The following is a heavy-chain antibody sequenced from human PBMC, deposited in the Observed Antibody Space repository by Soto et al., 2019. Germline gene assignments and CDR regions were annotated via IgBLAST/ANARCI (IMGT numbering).Heavy chain of an antibody. Sequence: QVQLVESGGDVVQPGRSLRLSCAASGFTFSSYGMHWVRQAPGKGLEWVAVISYDGSNKYYADSVKGRFTISRDNSKNRLYLQMNSLRAEDTAVYYCANSIAARYYYYGMDVWGQGTTVTVSS. V-gene: IGHV3-30*18. CDR3: ANSIAARYYYYGMDV. CDR2: ISYDGSNK. CDR1: GFTFSSYG. J-gene: IGHJ6*02. D-gene: IGHD6-6*01.